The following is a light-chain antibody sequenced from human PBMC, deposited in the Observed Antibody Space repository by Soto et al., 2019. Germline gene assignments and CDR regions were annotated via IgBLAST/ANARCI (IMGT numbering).Light chain of an antibody. CDR2: DVT. V-gene: IGLV2-11*01. Sequence: QSVLTQPRSVSGSPGQSVTISCTGTSSDVGGSDYVSWFQHYPGKGPKLLIYDVTRRPSGVPDRFSGSKSGNTASLTISGPQVEDEADYYCCSHAGSYTFRVFGTGTKVTVL. CDR3: CSHAGSYTFRV. J-gene: IGLJ1*01. CDR1: SSDVGGSDY.